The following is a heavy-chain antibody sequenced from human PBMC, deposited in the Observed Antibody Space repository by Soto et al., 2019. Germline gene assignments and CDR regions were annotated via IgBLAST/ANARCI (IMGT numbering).Heavy chain of an antibody. CDR1: GGSISTSNW. V-gene: IGHV4-4*02. CDR3: ARTSTSGTSFDY. J-gene: IGHJ4*02. Sequence: QVQLQESGPGLVKPSGTLSLTCAVSGGSISTSNWWSWVRHPPGKGLEWIGEGYHSGSTNYTPSFKSRVAMSVDKSMNQFSLTLNLGTAADTARYDCARTSTSGTSFDYWGQGRLVAFSS. CDR2: GYHSGST. D-gene: IGHD1-1*01.